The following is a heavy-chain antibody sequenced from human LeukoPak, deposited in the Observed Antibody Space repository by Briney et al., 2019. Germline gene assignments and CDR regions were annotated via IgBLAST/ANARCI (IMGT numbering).Heavy chain of an antibody. CDR2: MSDSVTS. D-gene: IGHD5-18*01. CDR3: ATIKRGYPFGYFDF. CDR1: GGSFSSHY. Sequence: SETLSLTCTVSGGSFSSHYWGWVRQSPGKGLEWIAYMFDSVTSKDNMSDSVTSKDNPSLKSRLTLSADTSKNQFSLRLSYVTAADTAVYYCATIKRGYPFGYFDFWGQGILVTVSS. J-gene: IGHJ4*02. V-gene: IGHV4-59*11.